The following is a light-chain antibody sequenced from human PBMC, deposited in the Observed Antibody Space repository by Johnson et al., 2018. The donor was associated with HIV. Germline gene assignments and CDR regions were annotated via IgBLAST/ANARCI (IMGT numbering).Light chain of an antibody. Sequence: QSVLTQPPSVSAAPGQKVTISCSGSNSNIGSNYVSWYQQFPGAAPKLLIYEDNKRPSGVPDRFSGSKSGTSATLGVTGLQTGDEADYYCGTWDSSLSAYVFGTGTKVTVL. CDR2: EDN. CDR1: NSNIGSNY. CDR3: GTWDSSLSAYV. J-gene: IGLJ1*01. V-gene: IGLV1-51*02.